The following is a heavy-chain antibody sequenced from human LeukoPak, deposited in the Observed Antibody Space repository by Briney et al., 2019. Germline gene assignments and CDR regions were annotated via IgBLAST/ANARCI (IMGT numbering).Heavy chain of an antibody. J-gene: IGHJ4*02. CDR2: ISGSGGST. D-gene: IGHD6-13*01. V-gene: IGHV3-23*01. Sequence: QPGGSLRLSCAASGFTFSSYAMSWVRQAPGKGLEWVSAISGSGGSTYYADSVKGRFTISRDNSKNSLYLQMNSLRTEDTALYYCAKGYHSSSWASWFDYWGQGTLVTVSS. CDR3: AKGYHSSSWASWFDY. CDR1: GFTFSSYA.